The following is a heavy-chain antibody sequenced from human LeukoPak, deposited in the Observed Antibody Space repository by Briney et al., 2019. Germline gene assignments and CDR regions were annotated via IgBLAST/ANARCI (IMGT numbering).Heavy chain of an antibody. CDR2: ISSSGSTI. J-gene: IGHJ4*02. CDR3: ANSYTVTTSPFDY. CDR1: GFTFSSYS. D-gene: IGHD4-17*01. Sequence: GGSLRLSCTGSGFTFSSYSMNWVRQAPGKGLEWVSYISSSGSTIYYADSVKGRFTISRDNAKNSLYLQMNSLRAEDTAVYFCANSYTVTTSPFDYWGQGTLVSVSS. V-gene: IGHV3-48*04.